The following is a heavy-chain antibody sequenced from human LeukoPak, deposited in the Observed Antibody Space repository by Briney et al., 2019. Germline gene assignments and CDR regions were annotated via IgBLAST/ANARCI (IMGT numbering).Heavy chain of an antibody. CDR2: ISGSGGST. CDR1: GFTFSSYA. V-gene: IGHV3-23*01. D-gene: IGHD4-17*01. CDR3: ARDGDHFDY. Sequence: GGSLRLSCAASGFTFSSYAMSWVRQAPGKGLEWVSAISGSGGSTYYADSVKGRFTISRDNSENTLYLQMNSLRAEDTAVYYRARDGDHFDYWGQGTLVTVSS. J-gene: IGHJ4*02.